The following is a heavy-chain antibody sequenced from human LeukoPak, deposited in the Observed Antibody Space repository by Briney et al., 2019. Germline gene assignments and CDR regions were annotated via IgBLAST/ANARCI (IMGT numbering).Heavy chain of an antibody. CDR1: GGSISSYY. CDR2: IYYSGST. Sequence: SETPSLTCTVSGGSISSYYWSWIRQPPGKGLEWIGYIYYSGSTNYNPSLKSRVTISVDTSKNQFSLKLSSVTAADTAVYYCARLPLESTIFGVVNSWFDPWAREPWSPSPQ. D-gene: IGHD3-3*01. V-gene: IGHV4-59*08. J-gene: IGHJ5*02. CDR3: ARLPLESTIFGVVNSWFDP.